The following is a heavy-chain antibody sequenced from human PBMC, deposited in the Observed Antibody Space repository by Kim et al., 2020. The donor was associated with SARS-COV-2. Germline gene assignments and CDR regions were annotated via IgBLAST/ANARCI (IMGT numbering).Heavy chain of an antibody. J-gene: IGHJ6*02. V-gene: IGHV4-59*13. CDR2: IYYSGST. CDR1: GGSISSYY. CDR3: ARGGWDGDYVLRHYYYYGMDV. Sequence: SETLSLTCTVSGGSISSYYWSWIRQPPGKGLEWIGYIYYSGSTNYNPSLKSRVTISVDTSKNQFSLKLSSVTAADTAVYYCARGGWDGDYVLRHYYYYGMDVWGQGTTVTVSS. D-gene: IGHD4-17*01.